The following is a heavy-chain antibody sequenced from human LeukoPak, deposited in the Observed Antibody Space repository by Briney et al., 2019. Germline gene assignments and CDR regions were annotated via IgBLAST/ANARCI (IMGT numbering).Heavy chain of an antibody. J-gene: IGHJ3*02. V-gene: IGHV1-3*01. CDR1: GGTFSSYA. D-gene: IGHD6-19*01. Sequence: ASVKVSCKASGGTFSSYAISWVRQAPGQGLEWMGWINAGNGNTKYSQKFQGRVTITRDTSASTAYMELSSLRSEDTAVYYCARGVGSGWYAAFDIWGQGTMVTVSS. CDR3: ARGVGSGWYAAFDI. CDR2: INAGNGNT.